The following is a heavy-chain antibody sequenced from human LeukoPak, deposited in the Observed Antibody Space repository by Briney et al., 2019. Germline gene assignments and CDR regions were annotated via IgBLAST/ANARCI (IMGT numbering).Heavy chain of an antibody. V-gene: IGHV1-18*01. D-gene: IGHD1-26*01. Sequence: ASVKVSCKASGYTFTSYGISWVRQAPGQGLEWMGWISAYNGNTNYAQKPQGRVTITTDTSTSTAYMELRSLRSDDTAVYYCARGPYSGSYYDYWGQGTLVTVSS. J-gene: IGHJ4*02. CDR2: ISAYNGNT. CDR1: GYTFTSYG. CDR3: ARGPYSGSYYDY.